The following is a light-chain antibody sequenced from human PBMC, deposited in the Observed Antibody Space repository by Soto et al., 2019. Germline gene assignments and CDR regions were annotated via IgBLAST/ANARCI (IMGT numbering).Light chain of an antibody. CDR3: QKYNTAPQT. Sequence: DIQMTQSPSSLSASVGDRVTITCRASQGIIDYLAWYQQKPGKVPKLLIYAASTLQSGVPSRFSGSGSGTDFTLTMSSLQPEDVATYYCQKYNTAPQTFGPGARVEIK. V-gene: IGKV1-27*01. J-gene: IGKJ1*01. CDR1: QGIIDY. CDR2: AAS.